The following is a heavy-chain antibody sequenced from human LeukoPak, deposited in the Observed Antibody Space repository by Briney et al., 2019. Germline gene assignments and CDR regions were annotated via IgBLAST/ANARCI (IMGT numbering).Heavy chain of an antibody. CDR3: ARRATAGSCFDY. CDR1: GFTFSDYY. J-gene: IGHJ4*02. D-gene: IGHD6-13*01. Sequence: GGSLRLSCAVSGFTFSDYYMSWIRQAPGKGLEWVSFISSGGSTISHADSVKGRFTISRDNAENSLYLQMDSLRAEDTAVYYCARRATAGSCFDYWGQGTLVTVSS. CDR2: ISSGGSTI. V-gene: IGHV3-11*01.